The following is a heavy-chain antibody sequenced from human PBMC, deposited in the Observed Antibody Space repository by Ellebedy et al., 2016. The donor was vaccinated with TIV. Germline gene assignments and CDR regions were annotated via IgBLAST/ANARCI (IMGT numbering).Heavy chain of an antibody. CDR3: AGSAIGNIFDY. V-gene: IGHV3-72*01. CDR2: IRMKSRSYST. D-gene: IGHD6-19*01. CDR1: GFTFSDYH. Sequence: GESLKISCAASGFTFSDYHMDWVRQVPGKGLEWVGRIRMKSRSYSTEYAASVKGRFTISIEDSKNSLYLQMDSLKTEDTAVYYCAGSAIGNIFDYWGQGALVAVSS. J-gene: IGHJ4*02.